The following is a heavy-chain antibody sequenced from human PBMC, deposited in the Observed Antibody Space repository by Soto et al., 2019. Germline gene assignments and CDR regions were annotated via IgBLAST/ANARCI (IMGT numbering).Heavy chain of an antibody. D-gene: IGHD2-15*01. CDR1: GGTFSSYA. Sequence: SVKVSCKASGGTFSSYAISWVRQAPGQGLEWMEGIIPIFGTANYAQKFQGRVTITADESTSTAYMELSSLRSEDTAVYYCARDQGYCSGGSCHRGYYYYGMDVWGQGTTVTVSS. J-gene: IGHJ6*02. V-gene: IGHV1-69*13. CDR2: IIPIFGTA. CDR3: ARDQGYCSGGSCHRGYYYYGMDV.